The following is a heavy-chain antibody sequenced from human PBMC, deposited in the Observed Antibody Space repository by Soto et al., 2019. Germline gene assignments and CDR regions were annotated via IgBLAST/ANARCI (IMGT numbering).Heavy chain of an antibody. D-gene: IGHD3-3*01. J-gene: IGHJ5*02. V-gene: IGHV3-23*01. CDR3: AKGGRSGYFQNWFDP. Sequence: PGGSLRLSCAASEFSFISFAMSWVRQTPGKGLEWVSTISGDGSRTYYTDYVRGRFTISRDNSKNTLYLQMNSLRAEDTAVYYCAKGGRSGYFQNWFDPWGQGTLVTVSS. CDR1: EFSFISFA. CDR2: ISGDGSRT.